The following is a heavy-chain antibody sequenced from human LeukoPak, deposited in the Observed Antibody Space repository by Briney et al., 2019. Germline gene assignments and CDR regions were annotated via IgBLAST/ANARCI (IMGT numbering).Heavy chain of an antibody. V-gene: IGHV4-59*01. CDR3: STTGGSGAGS. J-gene: IGHJ5*02. Sequence: SETLSLTCTVSGGSISRYYWSWIRQPPGKGLEWIGYVYYNGNTNYNPSLKSRVTISVATSKSQYSLKLNSVTAADTAVDYCSTTGGSGAGSWGQGTVVTVSS. CDR1: GGSISRYY. D-gene: IGHD5-12*01. CDR2: VYYNGNT.